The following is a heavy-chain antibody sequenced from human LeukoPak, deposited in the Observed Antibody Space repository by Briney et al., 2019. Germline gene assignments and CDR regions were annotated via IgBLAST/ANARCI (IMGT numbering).Heavy chain of an antibody. D-gene: IGHD6-19*01. V-gene: IGHV3-74*01. Sequence: GGSLRLSCAASGFTFSSYWMHWVRQAPGKGLVWVSRINSDGSSTSYADSVKGRFTISRDNAKNTLYLQMTSLRAEDTAVYYCATEYSSGGFDYWGQGTLVTVSS. CDR3: ATEYSSGGFDY. CDR1: GFTFSSYW. J-gene: IGHJ4*02. CDR2: INSDGSST.